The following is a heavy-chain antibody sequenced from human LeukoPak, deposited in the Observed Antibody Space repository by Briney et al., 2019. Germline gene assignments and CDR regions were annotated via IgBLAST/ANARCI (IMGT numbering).Heavy chain of an antibody. CDR2: ISSSGSTI. CDR1: GFTFSDYY. Sequence: PGGSLRLSCAASGFTFSDYYMSWIRQAPGKGLEWVSYISSSGSTIYYADSVKGRFTISRDNAKNSLYLQMNSLRAEDTAVYYCAKEFVLWFGELFDYWGQGTLVTVSS. D-gene: IGHD3-10*01. J-gene: IGHJ4*02. V-gene: IGHV3-11*01. CDR3: AKEFVLWFGELFDY.